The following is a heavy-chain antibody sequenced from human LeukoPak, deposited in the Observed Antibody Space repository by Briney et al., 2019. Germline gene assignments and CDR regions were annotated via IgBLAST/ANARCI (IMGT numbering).Heavy chain of an antibody. D-gene: IGHD2-15*01. J-gene: IGHJ4*02. CDR2: IWYDGTNE. CDR1: GFIFSSYG. CDR3: ARVPYCSGGRCSSWIDH. Sequence: GRSLRLSCAASGFIFSSYGMHWVRQAPGKGLEWVALIWYDGTNEYYTDSVKGRFTISRANSKNTLYLQMNSLRAEDTAVYYCARVPYCSGGRCSSWIDHWGLGTLVTVSS. V-gene: IGHV3-33*01.